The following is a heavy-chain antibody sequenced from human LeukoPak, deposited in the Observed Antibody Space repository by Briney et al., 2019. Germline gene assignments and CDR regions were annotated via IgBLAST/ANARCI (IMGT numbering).Heavy chain of an antibody. CDR1: GYTFTSYD. Sequence: ASVKVSCKASGYTFTSYDIHWVRQTPGQGLEWMGIVYANSGGTTNAQRFQGRVTMTRDTSTSTVYMELSSLRSEDTAVYYCARDDGGGTYYFDYWGQGTVVTVSS. V-gene: IGHV1-46*01. D-gene: IGHD1/OR15-1a*01. J-gene: IGHJ4*02. CDR2: VYANSGGT. CDR3: ARDDGGGTYYFDY.